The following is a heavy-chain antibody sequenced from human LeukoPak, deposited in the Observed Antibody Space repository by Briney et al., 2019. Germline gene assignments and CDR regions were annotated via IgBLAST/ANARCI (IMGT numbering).Heavy chain of an antibody. CDR2: IYYSGST. V-gene: IGHV4-59*01. J-gene: IGHJ4*02. CDR3: ARGGAPGIAARHTYFDY. D-gene: IGHD6-6*01. Sequence: SETLSLTCTVSGGSISNYYWSWIRQPPGKGLEWIAYIYYSGSTNYNPSLKSRVTISVDMSKHQFSLKLTSMTAADTAVYYCARGGAPGIAARHTYFDYWGQGTLVTVSS. CDR1: GGSISNYY.